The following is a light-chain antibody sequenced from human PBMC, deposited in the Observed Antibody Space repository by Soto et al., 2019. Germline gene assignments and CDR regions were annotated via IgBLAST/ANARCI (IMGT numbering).Light chain of an antibody. CDR2: EVT. CDR3: SSYTSSSTLVV. V-gene: IGLV2-14*01. Sequence: QSALTQPASVSGSPGQSITISCTGTRSDVGRYNYVSWYQQHPGKAPKLLIYEVTYRPSGVSTRFSGSKSGNTASLTISGLQAEDEADYYCSSYTSSSTLVVFGGGTKLTVL. J-gene: IGLJ2*01. CDR1: RSDVGRYNY.